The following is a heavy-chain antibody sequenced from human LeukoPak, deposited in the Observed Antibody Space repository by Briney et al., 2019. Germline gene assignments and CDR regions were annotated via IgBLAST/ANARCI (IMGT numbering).Heavy chain of an antibody. D-gene: IGHD3-10*01. CDR3: ARVVPPTDYGSGSYFWDPYYFDY. Sequence: GGSLRLSCAASGFTFSNYWMHWVRQAPGKGLVWVSRINSDGINTRYADFLKGRLTICRDNAKNSLYLQMNSLRAEDTAVYYCARVVPPTDYGSGSYFWDPYYFDYWGQGTLVTVSS. CDR1: GFTFSNYW. CDR2: INSDGINT. J-gene: IGHJ4*02. V-gene: IGHV3-74*01.